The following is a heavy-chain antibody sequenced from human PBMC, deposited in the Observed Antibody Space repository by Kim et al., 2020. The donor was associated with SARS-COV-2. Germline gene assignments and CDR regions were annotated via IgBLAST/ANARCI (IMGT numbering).Heavy chain of an antibody. V-gene: IGHV3-48*03. CDR3: ARAGAGLYYGDNRDAFDI. CDR2: ISSSGSTI. CDR1: GFTFSSYE. J-gene: IGHJ3*02. D-gene: IGHD3-10*01. Sequence: GGSLRLSCAASGFTFSSYEMNWVRQAPGKGLEWVSYISSSGSTIYYADSVKGRFTISRDNAKNSLYLQMNSLRAEDTAVYYCARAGAGLYYGDNRDAFDIWGQGTMVTVSS.